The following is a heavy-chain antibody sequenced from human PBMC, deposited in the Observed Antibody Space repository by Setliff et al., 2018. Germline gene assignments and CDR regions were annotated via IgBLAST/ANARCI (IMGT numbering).Heavy chain of an antibody. CDR1: GYTFTSYG. V-gene: IGHV1-18*01. CDR3: ARPGLYCSGGSCYGDDAFDI. D-gene: IGHD2-15*01. J-gene: IGHJ3*02. Sequence: EASVKVSCKASGYTFTSYGISWVRQAPGQGLEWMGWISAYDGDTNYAQKLQGRVTMTTDTSTTTAYMELRSLRSDDTAVYYCARPGLYCSGGSCYGDDAFDIWGQGTMVTVSS. CDR2: ISAYDGDT.